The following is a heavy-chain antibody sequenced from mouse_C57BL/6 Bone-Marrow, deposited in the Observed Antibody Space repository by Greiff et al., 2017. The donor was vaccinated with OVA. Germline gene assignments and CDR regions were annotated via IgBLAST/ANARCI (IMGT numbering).Heavy chain of an antibody. CDR1: GYTFTSYW. CDR2: IDPSDSYT. Sequence: VQLQQPGAELVMPGASVKLSCKASGYTFTSYWMHWVKQRPGQGLEWIGEIDPSDSYTNYNQKFKGKSTLTVDKSSSTAYMQLSSLTSEDSAVYYCAREESPFSRYFDVWGTGTTVTVSS. V-gene: IGHV1-69*01. J-gene: IGHJ1*03. CDR3: AREESPFSRYFDV.